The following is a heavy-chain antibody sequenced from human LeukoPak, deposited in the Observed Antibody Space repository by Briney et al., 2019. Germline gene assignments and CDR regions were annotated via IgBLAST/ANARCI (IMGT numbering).Heavy chain of an antibody. V-gene: IGHV4-39*01. D-gene: IGHD2-15*01. Sequence: SETLSLTCTVSGGSISSSNYYWGWIRQPPGKGLECIGSIYYSGSTYYNPSLKSRVTISVDTSQNPFSLTLSSVTAADTAVYYCARLDGYCSGGSCYSVSFVDPWGQGTLVTVSS. J-gene: IGHJ5*02. CDR3: ARLDGYCSGGSCYSVSFVDP. CDR2: IYYSGST. CDR1: GGSISSSNYY.